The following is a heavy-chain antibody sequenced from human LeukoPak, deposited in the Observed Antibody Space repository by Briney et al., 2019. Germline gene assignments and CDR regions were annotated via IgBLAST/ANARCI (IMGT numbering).Heavy chain of an antibody. J-gene: IGHJ4*02. CDR3: ARERYYDSTGYFHFDQ. V-gene: IGHV6-1*01. D-gene: IGHD3-22*01. CDR1: GDSVSGNSAG. Sequence: SQTLSLTCAISGDSVSGNSAGWDWIRQSPSRGLEWLGRTYYRSKWYNDYAASVKSRITINQDTSKNQFSLQLNSVTPEDTAVYYCARERYYDSTGYFHFDQWGQGTLVTVCS. CDR2: TYYRSKWYN.